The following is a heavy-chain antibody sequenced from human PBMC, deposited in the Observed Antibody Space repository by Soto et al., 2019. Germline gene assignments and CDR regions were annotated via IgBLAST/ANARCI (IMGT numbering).Heavy chain of an antibody. CDR2: IGTAGDT. V-gene: IGHV3-13*01. D-gene: IGHD3-9*01. CDR3: ARGLDILTGYLLDYYFDY. CDR1: GFTFSSYD. J-gene: IGHJ4*02. Sequence: GGSLRLSCAASGFTFSSYDMHWVRQATGKGLEWVSAIGTAGDTYYPGSVKGRFTISRENAKNSLYLQMNSLRAEDTAVYYCARGLDILTGYLLDYYFDYWGQGTLVTVSS.